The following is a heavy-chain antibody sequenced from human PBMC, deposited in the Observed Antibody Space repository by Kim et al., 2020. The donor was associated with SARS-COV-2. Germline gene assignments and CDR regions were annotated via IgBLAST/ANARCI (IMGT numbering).Heavy chain of an antibody. J-gene: IGHJ4*02. CDR3: ARAEGGGAGN. CDR2: ISSDGSST. CDR1: GFTFSSYW. Sequence: GGSLRLSCAASGFTFSSYWMHWVRQAPGKGLVWVSRISSDGSSTSYADSVKGRFTISRDNAKNTLYLQMNSLRAEDTAVSDCARAEGGGAGNWGQGTLVTVSS. D-gene: IGHD1-26*01. V-gene: IGHV3-74*01.